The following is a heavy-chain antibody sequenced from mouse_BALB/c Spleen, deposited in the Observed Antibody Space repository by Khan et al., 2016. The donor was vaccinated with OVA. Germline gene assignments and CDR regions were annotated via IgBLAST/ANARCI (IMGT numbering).Heavy chain of an antibody. V-gene: IGHV2-2*02. J-gene: IGHJ3*01. Sequence: VELVESGPGLVQPSQSLSITCTVSGFTLNNYSVHWVRQSPGKGLEWLGVIWSAGSTDYNAAFISRMTISTANSRYQTVFRLNSLQPNDTATYSGARWCDGYGQGALFAYWGQGTLVTVSA. CDR1: GFTLNNYS. CDR3: ARWCDGYGQGALFAY. CDR2: IWSAGST. D-gene: IGHD2-3*01.